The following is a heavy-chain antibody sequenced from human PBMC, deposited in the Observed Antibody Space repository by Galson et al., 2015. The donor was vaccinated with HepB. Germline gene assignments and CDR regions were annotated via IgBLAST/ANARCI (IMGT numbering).Heavy chain of an antibody. CDR2: INAGNGNT. D-gene: IGHD1-26*01. CDR1: GYTFTKYA. Sequence: SVKVSCKASGYTFTKYAMHWVRQAPGQRLEWMGWINAGNGNTKYSQEFQGRVTITRDTSASTAYMELSSLRSEDTAVYYCARDGPGSYRGSPSGFDIWGQGTMVTVSS. J-gene: IGHJ3*02. CDR3: ARDGPGSYRGSPSGFDI. V-gene: IGHV1-3*01.